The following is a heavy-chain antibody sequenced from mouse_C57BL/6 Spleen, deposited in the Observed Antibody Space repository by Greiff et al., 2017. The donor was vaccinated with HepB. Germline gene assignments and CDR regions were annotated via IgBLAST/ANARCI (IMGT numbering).Heavy chain of an antibody. D-gene: IGHD3-1*01. CDR1: GYAFTNYL. Sequence: QVQLQQSGAELVRPGTSVKVSCKASGYAFTNYLIEWVKQRPGQGLEWIGVINPGSGGTNYNEKFKGKATLTADKSSSTAYMQLSSLTSEDSAVYFCARSGGLNAFDYWGQGTTLTVSS. CDR2: INPGSGGT. V-gene: IGHV1-54*01. J-gene: IGHJ2*01. CDR3: ARSGGLNAFDY.